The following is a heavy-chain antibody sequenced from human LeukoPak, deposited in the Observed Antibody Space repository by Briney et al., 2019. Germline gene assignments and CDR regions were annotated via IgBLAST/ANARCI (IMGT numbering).Heavy chain of an antibody. CDR3: ARVRDGDKYFDF. Sequence: PSETLSLTCTVSGVSIRSYYWSWIRQPPGKGLEWLGRIYGTGGTNYSPSLTGRVTMSADTSGNQYSLKMTSVTAADTAISYCARVRDGDKYFDFWGLGTPVTVSS. V-gene: IGHV4-4*07. CDR2: IYGTGGT. J-gene: IGHJ4*02. D-gene: IGHD5-24*01. CDR1: GVSIRSYY.